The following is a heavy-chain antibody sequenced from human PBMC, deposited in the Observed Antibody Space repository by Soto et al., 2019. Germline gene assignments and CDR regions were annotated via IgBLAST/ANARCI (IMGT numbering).Heavy chain of an antibody. Sequence: GASLKVSFKASCYTFTIYVISLLLQSPVQGLEWMGCISAYNGNTNYAQKLQGRVTMTTDTSTSTAYMELRSLRSDDTAVYYCARPPLGYCSSKSCHNWFDQWGQGTLVTVSS. D-gene: IGHD2-2*01. V-gene: IGHV1-18*04. CDR1: CYTFTIYV. J-gene: IGHJ5*02. CDR2: ISAYNGNT. CDR3: ARPPLGYCSSKSCHNWFDQ.